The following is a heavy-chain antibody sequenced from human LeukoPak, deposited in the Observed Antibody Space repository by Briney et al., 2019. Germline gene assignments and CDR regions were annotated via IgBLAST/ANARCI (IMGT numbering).Heavy chain of an antibody. D-gene: IGHD1-1*01. CDR3: ARRLERRGGFDY. J-gene: IGHJ4*02. CDR1: GGSISSSTYY. V-gene: IGHV4-39*01. Sequence: SETLSLTCTVSGGSISSSTYYWGWIRQPPGKGLEWIGSLYYSGSPYYNPSLKSRVPISVDTAKNQFSLNLSSVTAADTAVYYCARRLERRGGFDYWGQGTLVTVSS. CDR2: LYYSGSP.